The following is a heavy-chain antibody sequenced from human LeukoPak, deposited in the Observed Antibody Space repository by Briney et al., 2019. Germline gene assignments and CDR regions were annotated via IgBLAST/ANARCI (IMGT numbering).Heavy chain of an antibody. CDR2: IYHSGST. Sequence: SETLSLTCTVSGYSISSGYYWGWIRQPPGKGLEWIGSIYHSGSTYYSPSLKSRVTISVDTSKNQFSLKLSSVTAADTAVYYCAREGGDYLPYYYYYGMDVWGQGTTVTVSS. D-gene: IGHD4-17*01. CDR3: AREGGDYLPYYYYYGMDV. J-gene: IGHJ6*02. V-gene: IGHV4-38-2*02. CDR1: GYSISSGYY.